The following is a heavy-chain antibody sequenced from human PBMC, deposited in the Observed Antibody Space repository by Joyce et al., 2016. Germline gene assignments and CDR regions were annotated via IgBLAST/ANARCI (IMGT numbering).Heavy chain of an antibody. CDR1: GGNFYDYT. D-gene: IGHD2/OR15-2a*01. V-gene: IGHV1-69*04. CDR3: TRGRIEYSKTFNAYDI. CDR2: ISPIVGVA. Sequence: VQLVQSGAEVKKPGSSVKVSCKVSGGNFYDYTITWVRQAPVQGLEWRGRISPIVGVANYARKFRGRVALTADKSTATAYLELNSLRLDETAMFFCTRGRIEYSKTFNAYDIWGQGTMVTVSS. J-gene: IGHJ3*02.